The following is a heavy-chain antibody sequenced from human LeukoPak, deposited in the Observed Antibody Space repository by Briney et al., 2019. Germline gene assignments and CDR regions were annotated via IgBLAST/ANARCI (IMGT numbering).Heavy chain of an antibody. D-gene: IGHD3-10*01. CDR3: ARYPMGSGVVY. J-gene: IGHJ4*02. CDR2: ISSSSAKI. V-gene: IGHV3-48*04. Sequence: GGSLRLSCAASGFTFSSYSMNWVRQAPGKGLEWVSYISSSSAKIYYADSVKGRFTISRDNAKNSLYLQMNSLRGEDTAVYYCARYPMGSGVVYWGQGTLVTVSS. CDR1: GFTFSSYS.